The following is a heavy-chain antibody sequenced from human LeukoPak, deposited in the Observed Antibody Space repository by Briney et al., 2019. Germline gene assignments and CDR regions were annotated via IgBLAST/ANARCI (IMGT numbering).Heavy chain of an antibody. CDR1: GFTFSNYE. J-gene: IGHJ4*02. V-gene: IGHV3-30*04. Sequence: GGSLRLSCAASGFTFSNYEMHWVRQAPGKGLEWVAVISYDGSNKYYADSVKGRFTISRDNSKNTLYLQMSSLRAEDTAVYYCARDLGAVAFDYWGQGTLVTVSS. CDR3: ARDLGAVAFDY. CDR2: ISYDGSNK. D-gene: IGHD6-19*01.